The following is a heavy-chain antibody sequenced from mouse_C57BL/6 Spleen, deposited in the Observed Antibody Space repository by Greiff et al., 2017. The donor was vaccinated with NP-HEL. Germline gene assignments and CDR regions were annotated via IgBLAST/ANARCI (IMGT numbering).Heavy chain of an antibody. CDR3: ARSYSNYGVPDV. V-gene: IGHV8-12*01. D-gene: IGHD2-5*01. CDR1: GFSLSTSGMG. J-gene: IGHJ1*03. CDR2: FYWDDDT. Sequence: QVTLKVSGPGILQSSQTLSLTCSFSGFSLSTSGMGVSWIRQPSGRGLKWLAPFYWDDDTRYTPSLKSRLTISKDTSRNQVFLKITSVDTADTATYYCARSYSNYGVPDVWGTGTTVTVSS.